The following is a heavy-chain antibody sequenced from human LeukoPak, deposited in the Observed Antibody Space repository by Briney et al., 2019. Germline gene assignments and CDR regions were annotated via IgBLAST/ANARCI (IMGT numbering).Heavy chain of an antibody. J-gene: IGHJ3*02. CDR1: GFTFSSYA. CDR2: ISGSGGST. CDR3: AKDRSSRLLWFGESGRNDAFDI. Sequence: PGGSLRLSCAASGFTFSSYAMSWVRQAPGKGPEWVSAISGSGGSTYYADSVKGRFSISRDNSKNTLYLQMNSLRAEDTAVYYCAKDRSSRLLWFGESGRNDAFDIWGQGTMVTVSS. D-gene: IGHD3-10*01. V-gene: IGHV3-23*01.